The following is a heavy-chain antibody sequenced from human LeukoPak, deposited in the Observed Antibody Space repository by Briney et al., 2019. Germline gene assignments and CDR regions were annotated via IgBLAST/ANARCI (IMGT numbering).Heavy chain of an antibody. D-gene: IGHD3-3*01. Sequence: GGSLRLSCAASGFTFSDYYMSWIRQAPGKGLEWVANIKQDGSEKYYVDSVKGRFTISRDNAKNSLYLQMHSLRAEDTAVYYCARTGDYDFWSDYHFYYYYYMDVWGKGTTVTVSS. CDR1: GFTFSDYY. CDR3: ARTGDYDFWSDYHFYYYYYMDV. V-gene: IGHV3-7*01. J-gene: IGHJ6*03. CDR2: IKQDGSEK.